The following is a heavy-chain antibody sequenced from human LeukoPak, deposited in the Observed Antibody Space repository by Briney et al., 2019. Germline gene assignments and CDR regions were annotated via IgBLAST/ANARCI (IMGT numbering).Heavy chain of an antibody. D-gene: IGHD2-2*02. Sequence: GGSLRLSCAASGFTFNSYAMSWVRQAPGKGLEWVSAISGSGGSTYYADSVKGRFTISRDNSKNTLYLQMNSLRAEDTAVYYCAKDFPYCSSTSCYIGCFDYWGQGTLVTVSS. CDR2: ISGSGGST. V-gene: IGHV3-23*01. J-gene: IGHJ4*02. CDR3: AKDFPYCSSTSCYIGCFDY. CDR1: GFTFNSYA.